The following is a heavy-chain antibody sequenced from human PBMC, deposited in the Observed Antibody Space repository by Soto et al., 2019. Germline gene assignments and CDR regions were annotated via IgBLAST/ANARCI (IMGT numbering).Heavy chain of an antibody. V-gene: IGHV3-43*01. J-gene: IGHJ4*02. CDR2: INWSGDDT. CDR3: AKERVAAAYVETSPFDF. D-gene: IGHD2-15*01. Sequence: GGSLRLSCAASGFTFDAYSLHWVRQAPGKGLEWVSVINWSGDDTYYSDSVKGRFTISRDNSKKTLYLHMNSLRAEDTARYYCAKERVAAAYVETSPFDFWGQGTQVTVSS. CDR1: GFTFDAYS.